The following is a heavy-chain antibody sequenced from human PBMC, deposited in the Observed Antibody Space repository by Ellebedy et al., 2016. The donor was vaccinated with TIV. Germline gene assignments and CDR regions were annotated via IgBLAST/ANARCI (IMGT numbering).Heavy chain of an antibody. D-gene: IGHD5-24*01. Sequence: SETLSLXXTVSGGSISSGGYYWSWIRQHPGKGLEWIGYIYYSGSTYYNPSLKSRVTISVDTSKNQFSLKLSSVTAADTAVYYCARTGRGYNVVSLGYFDYWGQGTLVTVSS. CDR2: IYYSGST. CDR1: GGSISSGGYY. V-gene: IGHV4-31*03. J-gene: IGHJ4*02. CDR3: ARTGRGYNVVSLGYFDY.